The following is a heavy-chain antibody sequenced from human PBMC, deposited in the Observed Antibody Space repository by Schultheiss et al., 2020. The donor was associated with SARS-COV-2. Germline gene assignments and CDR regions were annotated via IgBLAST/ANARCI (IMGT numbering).Heavy chain of an antibody. V-gene: IGHV3-30*04. D-gene: IGHD3-10*01. CDR1: GFTFSNYA. CDR3: ARDSGISNL. CDR2: ISYDGSNK. J-gene: IGHJ2*01. Sequence: GESLKISCAASGFTFSNYAMHWVRQAPGKGLEWVAVISYDGSNKYYADSVKGRFTISRDNSKNTLYLQMNSLRAEDTAVYYCARDSGISNLWGRGTLVTVSS.